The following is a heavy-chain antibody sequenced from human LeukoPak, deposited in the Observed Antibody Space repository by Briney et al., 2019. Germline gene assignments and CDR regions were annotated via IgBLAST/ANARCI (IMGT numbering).Heavy chain of an antibody. D-gene: IGHD6-13*01. CDR2: INPNSGGT. CDR3: ARGIAAADNWFDP. Sequence: ASVKVSCKASGYTFTGYYMHWVRQAPGQGLEWMGWINPNSGGTNYAQKFQGGVTMTRDTSISTAYMELSRLRSDDTAVYYCARGIAAADNWFDPWGQGTLVTVSS. V-gene: IGHV1-2*02. CDR1: GYTFTGYY. J-gene: IGHJ5*02.